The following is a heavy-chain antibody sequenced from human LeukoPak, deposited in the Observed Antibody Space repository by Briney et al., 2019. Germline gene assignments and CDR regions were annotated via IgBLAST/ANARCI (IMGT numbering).Heavy chain of an antibody. CDR3: AGRRDSADY. J-gene: IGHJ4*02. D-gene: IGHD5-24*01. Sequence: GGSLRPSCAASGFTFSTYSMNWARQAPGKGLEWVAIISFDGSNKYYADSVRGRFTISRDNSKNTLYLQMNSLRAEDTAVYYCAGRRDSADYWGQGTLVTVSS. CDR1: GFTFSTYS. V-gene: IGHV3-30*03. CDR2: ISFDGSNK.